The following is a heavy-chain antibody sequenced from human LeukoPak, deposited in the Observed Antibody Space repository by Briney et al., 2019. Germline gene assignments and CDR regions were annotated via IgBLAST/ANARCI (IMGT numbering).Heavy chain of an antibody. V-gene: IGHV3-30*02. J-gene: IGHJ6*03. Sequence: GGSLRLSCAASGFTISSYGMHWVRQAPGKGLEWVAFIRYDGSNKYYADSVKGRFTISRDNSKNTLYLQMNSLRAEDTAVYYCAGRPSYYYYMDVWGKGTTVTVSS. CDR2: IRYDGSNK. CDR1: GFTISSYG. CDR3: AGRPSYYYYMDV.